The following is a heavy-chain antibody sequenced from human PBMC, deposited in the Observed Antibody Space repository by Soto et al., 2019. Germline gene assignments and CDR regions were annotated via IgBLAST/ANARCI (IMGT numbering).Heavy chain of an antibody. CDR1: GGSITSDSYF. CDR3: ARRESSPASLDY. V-gene: IGHV4-39*01. Sequence: PSETLSLTCTVSGGSITSDSYFWDWIRRPPGRGLEWIGTIHNSGTTYYNPSLKSRVTISVDTSNNQFSLRLSSVAAADTAVFYCARRESSPASLDYWGQGILVTVSS. J-gene: IGHJ4*02. CDR2: IHNSGTT. D-gene: IGHD2-2*01.